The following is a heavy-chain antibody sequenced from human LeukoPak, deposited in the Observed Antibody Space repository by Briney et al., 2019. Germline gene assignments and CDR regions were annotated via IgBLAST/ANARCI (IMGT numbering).Heavy chain of an antibody. CDR2: ISYDGSNK. D-gene: IGHD4-17*01. Sequence: PGGSLRLSCAASGFTFSSYSMNWVRQAPGKGLEWVAVISYDGSNKYYAASVKGRFTISRDNSRSTLYLQMNSLRAEDTAVYYCSKKGQNEDYGKPNWGQGTLVTVSS. CDR1: GFTFSSYS. CDR3: SKKGQNEDYGKPN. J-gene: IGHJ4*02. V-gene: IGHV3-30*18.